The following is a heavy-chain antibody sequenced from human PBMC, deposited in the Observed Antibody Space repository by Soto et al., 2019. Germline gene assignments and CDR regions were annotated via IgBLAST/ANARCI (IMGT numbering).Heavy chain of an antibody. Sequence: ASVKVSCKASGYTFTSYYMHWVRQAPGQGLEWMGIINPSGGSTSYAQKFQGRVTMTRETSTSTVYMELSSLRSEDTAVYYCARTPYCGGDCSQYYFDYWGQGTLVTVSS. CDR1: GYTFTSYY. D-gene: IGHD2-21*02. V-gene: IGHV1-46*01. CDR3: ARTPYCGGDCSQYYFDY. CDR2: INPSGGST. J-gene: IGHJ4*02.